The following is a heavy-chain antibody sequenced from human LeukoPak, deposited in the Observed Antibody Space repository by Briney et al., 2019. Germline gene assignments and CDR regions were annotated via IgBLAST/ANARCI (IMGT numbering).Heavy chain of an antibody. V-gene: IGHV1-69*13. CDR2: IIPIFGTA. J-gene: IGHJ4*02. CDR1: GYTFTSYA. Sequence: ASVKVSCKASGYTFTSYAMNWVRQAPGQGLEWMGGIIPIFGTANYAQKFQGRVTITADESTSTAYMELSSLRSEDTAVYYCAELAARGYWGQGTLVTVSS. D-gene: IGHD6-6*01. CDR3: AELAARGY.